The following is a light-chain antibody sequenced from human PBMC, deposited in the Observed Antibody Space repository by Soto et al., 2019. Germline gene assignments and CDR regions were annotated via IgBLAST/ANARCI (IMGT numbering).Light chain of an antibody. CDR3: QGYGNSLWA. Sequence: EIVLIQSPGTLSLSPGERATLSCRASQSVGGSYLAWYQQKPGQAPRLLIYGASSRATGIPDRFSGSGSWPHFTLTISRLEPEDVALYCCQGYGNSLWAFRQGTKVDTK. CDR2: GAS. V-gene: IGKV3-20*01. CDR1: QSVGGSY. J-gene: IGKJ1*01.